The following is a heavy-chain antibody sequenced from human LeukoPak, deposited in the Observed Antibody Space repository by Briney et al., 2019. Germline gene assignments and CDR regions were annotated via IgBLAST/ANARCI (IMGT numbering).Heavy chain of an antibody. D-gene: IGHD3-10*01. CDR1: GYTFTGYY. Sequence: EASVKVSCKASGYTFTGYYMHWVRQAPGQGLEWMGWINPNSGGTNYAQKFQGRVTMTRDTSISTAYMELSRLRSDDTAVYYCAGAPRGSRSYNDYWGQGTLVTVSS. CDR2: INPNSGGT. J-gene: IGHJ4*02. V-gene: IGHV1-2*02. CDR3: AGAPRGSRSYNDY.